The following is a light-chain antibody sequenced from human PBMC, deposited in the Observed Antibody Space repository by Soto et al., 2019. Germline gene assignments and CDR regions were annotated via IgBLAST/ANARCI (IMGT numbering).Light chain of an antibody. J-gene: IGLJ1*01. CDR2: GNT. V-gene: IGLV1-40*01. CDR1: SSNIGAGYD. Sequence: QSGLTQPPSVSGAPGQRVTISCTGSSSNIGAGYDVSWYQQLPGTAPKFLIYGNTDRPSGVPDRFSGSKSGTSASLAITGLQAEDEADYYCQSYDSSLSGYVFGTGTKLTVL. CDR3: QSYDSSLSGYV.